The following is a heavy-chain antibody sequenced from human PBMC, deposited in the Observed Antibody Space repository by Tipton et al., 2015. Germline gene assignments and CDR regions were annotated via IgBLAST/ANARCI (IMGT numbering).Heavy chain of an antibody. D-gene: IGHD5-24*01. CDR1: GGSVSSGTYF. V-gene: IGHV4-61*03. CDR2: ISHRDGT. CDR3: ARDLEHGMGV. J-gene: IGHJ6*02. Sequence: TLSLTCTVSGGSVSSGTYFWGWIRQTPGKGLEWIGYISHRDGTYYNPSLKSRVAISLDTSKNHLFLNLNSVTAADTAVYFWARDLEHGMGVWGQGTTVIVSS.